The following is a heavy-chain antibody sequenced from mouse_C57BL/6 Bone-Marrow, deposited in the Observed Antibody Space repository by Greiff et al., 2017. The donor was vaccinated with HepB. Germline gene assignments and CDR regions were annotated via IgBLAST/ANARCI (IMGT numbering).Heavy chain of an antibody. D-gene: IGHD1-1*01. CDR2: IYPGNSDT. CDR1: GYTFTSYW. Sequence: VQLQQSGTVLARPGASVKMSCKTSGYTFTSYWMHWVKQRPGQGLEWIGAIYPGNSDTSYNQKFKGKAKLTAVTSASTAYMELSSLTNEDSAVYYCTRVADYYGSRGYWYFDVWGTGATVTVSS. CDR3: TRVADYYGSRGYWYFDV. V-gene: IGHV1-5*01. J-gene: IGHJ1*03.